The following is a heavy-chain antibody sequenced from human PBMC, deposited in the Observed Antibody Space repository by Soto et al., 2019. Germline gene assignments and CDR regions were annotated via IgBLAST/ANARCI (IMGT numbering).Heavy chain of an antibody. Sequence: ASVKVSCKASGGSFSTYTINWVRQAPGHGLEWMGGIVPIFETGNYAQKFQGRVKITANASTSTAYMELSSLTSEDTAVYYCARGGVAKFYFDCWGRGTLVTVSS. CDR3: ARGGVAKFYFDC. CDR2: IVPIFETG. V-gene: IGHV1-69*13. CDR1: GGSFSTYT. J-gene: IGHJ4*02. D-gene: IGHD2-15*01.